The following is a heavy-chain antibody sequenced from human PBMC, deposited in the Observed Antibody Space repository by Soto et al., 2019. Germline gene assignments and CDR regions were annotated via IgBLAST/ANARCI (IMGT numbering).Heavy chain of an antibody. V-gene: IGHV4-59*01. D-gene: IGHD3-10*01. J-gene: IGHJ3*02. CDR1: GGSISSYY. Sequence: QVQLQESGPGLVKPSETLSLTCTVSGGSISSYYWSWIRQSPGKGLEWIGYIYYSGSTNYNPSLKSRVTMSLDTSKNQFSLKLSSVTAADTAVYYCARDVRLTYYFASGNYYNYDAFDIWGQGTLVTVSS. CDR3: ARDVRLTYYFASGNYYNYDAFDI. CDR2: IYYSGST.